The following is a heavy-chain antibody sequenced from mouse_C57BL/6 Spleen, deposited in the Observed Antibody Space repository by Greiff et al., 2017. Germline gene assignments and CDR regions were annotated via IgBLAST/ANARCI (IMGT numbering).Heavy chain of an antibody. CDR2: IHPNSGST. Sequence: VQLQQPGAELVKPGASVKLSCKASGYTFTSYWMHWVKQRPGQGLEWIGMIHPNSGSTNYNEKFKSKATLTVDKSSSTAYMQLSSLPSEDSAVYYCARGGYLYYDYDGLDFDYWGQGTTLTVSS. CDR1: GYTFTSYW. V-gene: IGHV1-64*01. J-gene: IGHJ2*01. D-gene: IGHD2-4*01. CDR3: ARGGYLYYDYDGLDFDY.